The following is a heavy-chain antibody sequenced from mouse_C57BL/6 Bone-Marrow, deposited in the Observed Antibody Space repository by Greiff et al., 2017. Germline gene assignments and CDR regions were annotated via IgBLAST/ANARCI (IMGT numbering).Heavy chain of an antibody. J-gene: IGHJ3*01. D-gene: IGHD2-4*01. Sequence: QVQLKESGAELAKPGASVKLSCKASGYTFTSYWMHWVKQRPGQGLEWIGYINPSSGYTTYKQKFKDKATLTADKSSSTAYMQLSSLTYEDSAVYYCARPIYDDYDGFAYWGQGTLVTVSA. CDR1: GYTFTSYW. V-gene: IGHV1-7*01. CDR3: ARPIYDDYDGFAY. CDR2: INPSSGYT.